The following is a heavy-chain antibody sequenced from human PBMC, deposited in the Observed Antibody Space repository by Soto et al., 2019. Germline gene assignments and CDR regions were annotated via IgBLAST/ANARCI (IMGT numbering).Heavy chain of an antibody. CDR1: GGTFSSYA. D-gene: IGHD4-17*01. V-gene: IGHV1-69*13. CDR3: ARDAFPGDYRYYYGMDV. Sequence: ASVKVSCKASGGTFSSYAISWVRQAPGQGLEWMGGIIPIFGTANYAQKFQGRVTITADESTSTAYMELSSLRSEDTAVYYCARDAFPGDYRYYYGMDVWGQGTTVTVSS. CDR2: IIPIFGTA. J-gene: IGHJ6*02.